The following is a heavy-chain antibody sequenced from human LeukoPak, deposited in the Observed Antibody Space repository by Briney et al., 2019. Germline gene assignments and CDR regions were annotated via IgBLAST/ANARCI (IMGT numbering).Heavy chain of an antibody. D-gene: IGHD6-19*01. CDR3: ATPNQDSGWDYYFDY. Sequence: ASVKVSCKASGYTFTSYDINWVRQATGQGLEWMGWMNPNSGNTGYAQKFQGRVTMTRDTSISTAYMELSRLRSDDTAVYYCATPNQDSGWDYYFDYWGQGTLVTVSS. V-gene: IGHV1-8*02. CDR1: GYTFTSYD. CDR2: MNPNSGNT. J-gene: IGHJ4*02.